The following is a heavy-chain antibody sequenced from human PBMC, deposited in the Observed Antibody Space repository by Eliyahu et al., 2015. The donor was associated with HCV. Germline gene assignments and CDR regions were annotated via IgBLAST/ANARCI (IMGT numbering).Heavy chain of an antibody. Sequence: EVQLVESGGDFVQPGGSLRLSCAASGFSFSSFEMNWVRQAPGKGLEWVSYISSSGSTIYYADSVKGRFTISRDNIKNSLYLQMNSLRAEDTAVYYCARDSRPDFDYWGQGTLVTVSS. CDR3: ARDSRPDFDY. J-gene: IGHJ4*02. V-gene: IGHV3-48*03. CDR1: GFSFSSFE. CDR2: ISSSGSTI.